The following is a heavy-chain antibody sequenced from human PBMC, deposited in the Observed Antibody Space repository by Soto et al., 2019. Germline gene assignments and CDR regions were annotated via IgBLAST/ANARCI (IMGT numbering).Heavy chain of an antibody. J-gene: IGHJ6*03. CDR2: INHSGST. CDR1: GGSFSGYY. Sequence: SETLSLTCAVYGGSFSGYYWSWIRQPPGKGLEWIGEINHSGSTNYNPSLKSRVTISVDTSKNQFSLKLSSVTAADTAVYYCARLPSRGSSYYYYMDVWGKETTVTVS. V-gene: IGHV4-34*01. CDR3: ARLPSRGSSYYYYMDV.